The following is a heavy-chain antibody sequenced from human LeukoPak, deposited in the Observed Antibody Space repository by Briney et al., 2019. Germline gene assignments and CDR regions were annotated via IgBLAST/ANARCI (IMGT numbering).Heavy chain of an antibody. CDR2: ITSDGSSA. CDR3: ARDSGSSRPHY. V-gene: IGHV3-74*01. D-gene: IGHD1-26*01. J-gene: IGHJ4*02. CDR1: GFTFSIYW. Sequence: GGSLRLSCAASGFTFSIYWMHWVRQAPGKGLVWVSRITSDGSSASYADSVKGRFTISRDNAKSTLYLQMNSLRDEDTVVYYCARDSGSSRPHYWGQGTLVTVSS.